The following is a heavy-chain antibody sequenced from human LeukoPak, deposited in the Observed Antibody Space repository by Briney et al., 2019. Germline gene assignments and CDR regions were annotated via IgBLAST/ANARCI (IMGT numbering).Heavy chain of an antibody. CDR1: GFTFNYAW. D-gene: IGHD3-3*01. J-gene: IGHJ6*02. V-gene: IGHV3-53*01. Sequence: GGSLRLSCAASGFTFNYAWMSWVRQAPGKGLEWVSVIYSGGSTYYADSVKGRFTISRDNSKNTLYLQMNSLRAEDTAVYYCARDRRFGVYYYYGMDVWGQGTTVTVSS. CDR3: ARDRRFGVYYYYGMDV. CDR2: IYSGGST.